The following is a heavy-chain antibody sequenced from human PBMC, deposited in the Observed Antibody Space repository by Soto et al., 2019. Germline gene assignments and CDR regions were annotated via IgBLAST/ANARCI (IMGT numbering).Heavy chain of an antibody. V-gene: IGHV4-59*01. CDR3: TRNQAGTVLGLPNPYYYLDV. CDR2: TLYTGSS. J-gene: IGHJ6*03. Sequence: QVQLQESGPGLVRPSETLSLTCTVSDDSISSYYWSWIRQSPGKGLEWIGYTLYTGSSYYNPSLRGRVATSVATSKNQFSLHLASVDVADTAVYYCTRNQAGTVLGLPNPYYYLDVWGKGTTVTVSS. D-gene: IGHD3-3*01. CDR1: DDSISSYY.